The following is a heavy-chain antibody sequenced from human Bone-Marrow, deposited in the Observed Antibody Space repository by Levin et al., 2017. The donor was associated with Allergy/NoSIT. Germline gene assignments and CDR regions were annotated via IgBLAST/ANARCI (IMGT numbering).Heavy chain of an antibody. CDR2: INSDGSSA. CDR3: TRESLSGTYQLPPAAFDC. Sequence: VASVKVSCAASGFTFSNYWMHWVRHSPGRGLVWVSRINSDGSSADYADSVQGRFTISRDNAKNTLFLQMHSLRADDMAVYYCTRESLSGTYQLPPAAFDCWGQGALVTVSS. V-gene: IGHV3-74*01. D-gene: IGHD1-26*01. CDR1: GFTFSNYW. J-gene: IGHJ4*02.